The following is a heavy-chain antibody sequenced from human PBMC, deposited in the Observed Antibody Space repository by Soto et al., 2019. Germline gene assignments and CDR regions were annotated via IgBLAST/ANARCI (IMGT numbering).Heavy chain of an antibody. CDR2: INPNSGGT. CDR1: GYTFTGYY. V-gene: IGHV1-2*04. CDR3: ARDLRTGTHQCYYSYGMDV. Sequence: QVQLVQSGAEVKKPGASVKVSCKASGYTFTGYYMHWVRQAPGQGLEWMGWINPNSGGTNYEQKFQGWVTMTRDTSISTAYMELSRLRSDDTAVYYCARDLRTGTHQCYYSYGMDVWGQGTTVTVSS. J-gene: IGHJ6*02. D-gene: IGHD1-1*01.